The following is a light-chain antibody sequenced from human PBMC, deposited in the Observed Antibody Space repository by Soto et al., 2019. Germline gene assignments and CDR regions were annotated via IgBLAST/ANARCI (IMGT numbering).Light chain of an antibody. CDR3: QKYGNTPLT. Sequence: EIVLTQSPATLSLSPGERATLSCGASQNVRSYLAWYQQKPGQAPRLLIYDASNRATGIPARFSGSGSGTGFTLTISSLEPEDFAVYYCQKYGNTPLTFGGGTKVDI. CDR2: DAS. V-gene: IGKV3-11*01. CDR1: QNVRSY. J-gene: IGKJ4*01.